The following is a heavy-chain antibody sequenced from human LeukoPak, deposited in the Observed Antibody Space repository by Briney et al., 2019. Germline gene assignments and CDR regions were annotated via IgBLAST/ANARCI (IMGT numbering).Heavy chain of an antibody. Sequence: ASVKVSCTASGYTFTSYGISWVRQAPGQGLEWMGWISAYNGNTNYAQKLQGRVTMTTDTSTSTAYMELRSLRSDDTAVYYCARPIVVVPAALGFDYWGQGTLVTVSS. CDR2: ISAYNGNT. CDR3: ARPIVVVPAALGFDY. D-gene: IGHD2-2*01. V-gene: IGHV1-18*01. J-gene: IGHJ4*02. CDR1: GYTFTSYG.